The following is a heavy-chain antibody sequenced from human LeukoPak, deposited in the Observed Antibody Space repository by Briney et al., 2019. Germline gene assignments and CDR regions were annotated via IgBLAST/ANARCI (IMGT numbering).Heavy chain of an antibody. CDR1: GGSFSGYY. Sequence: SETLSLTCAVYGGSFSGYYWSWIRQPPGKGLEWIGEISHSGSTNYNPSLKSRVTISVDTSKNQFSLKLSSVTAADTAVYYCARMSSGYDYWGQGTLVTVSS. V-gene: IGHV4-34*01. J-gene: IGHJ4*02. CDR2: ISHSGST. D-gene: IGHD6-19*01. CDR3: ARMSSGYDY.